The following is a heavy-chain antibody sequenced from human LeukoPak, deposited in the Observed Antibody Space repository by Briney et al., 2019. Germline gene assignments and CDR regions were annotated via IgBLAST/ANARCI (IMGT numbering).Heavy chain of an antibody. D-gene: IGHD6-6*01. J-gene: IGHJ3*02. CDR3: ARYSSSDGPWAFDI. CDR1: GYTFTSYG. Sequence: ASVKVSCKASGYTFTSYGISWVRQAPGQGLEWMGWISAYNGNTNYAQKLQGRVTMTTDTSTSTAYMELRSLRSDDTAVYYCARYSSSDGPWAFDIWGQGTMVTVSS. CDR2: ISAYNGNT. V-gene: IGHV1-18*01.